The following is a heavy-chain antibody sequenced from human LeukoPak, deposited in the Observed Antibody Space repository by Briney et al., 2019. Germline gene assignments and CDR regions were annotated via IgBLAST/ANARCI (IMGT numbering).Heavy chain of an antibody. CDR3: ARQGAHGGFLEWGTAPNHDSNYGMDV. CDR1: GGSISSSNYN. V-gene: IGHV4-39*01. D-gene: IGHD3-3*01. CDR2: IYYRGTT. J-gene: IGHJ6*02. Sequence: SGPGLVKPSETLSLTCTVSGGSISSSNYNWGWIRQPPGKGPEWIASIYYRGTTYYNPSLKSRVTISVDTSKSQFSLRLRSVTAADTAVYYCARQGAHGGFLEWGTAPNHDSNYGMDVWGQGTTVTVSS.